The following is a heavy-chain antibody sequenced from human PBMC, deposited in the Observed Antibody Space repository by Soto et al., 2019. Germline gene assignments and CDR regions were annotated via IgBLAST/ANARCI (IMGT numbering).Heavy chain of an antibody. Sequence: EVQLVESGGGLVQPGGSLRLSCGASGFTFRRHWMHWVRQIPGKGLMWVSRINTDGSGTSYADSVEGRFTISRDNAKNTLYLQMNSLRAEDTAVYYCGREVYSYSEYDGFDVWGQGTTVAVSS. V-gene: IGHV3-74*01. D-gene: IGHD4-4*01. J-gene: IGHJ3*01. CDR3: GREVYSYSEYDGFDV. CDR2: INTDGSGT. CDR1: GFTFRRHW.